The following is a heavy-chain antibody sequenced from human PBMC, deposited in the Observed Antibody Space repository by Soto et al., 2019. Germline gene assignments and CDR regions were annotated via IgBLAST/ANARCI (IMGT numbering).Heavy chain of an antibody. Sequence: ASVKVSCKASGYTFTSYYMHWVRQAPGQGLEWMGIISACDGNTNYAQKLQGRVTMTTDTSTSTAYMELRSLRSDDTAVYYCARGAGVFGATITPLDPWGQGTLVTVSS. J-gene: IGHJ5*02. CDR3: ARGAGVFGATITPLDP. CDR2: ISACDGNT. D-gene: IGHD5-12*01. CDR1: GYTFTSYY. V-gene: IGHV1-46*01.